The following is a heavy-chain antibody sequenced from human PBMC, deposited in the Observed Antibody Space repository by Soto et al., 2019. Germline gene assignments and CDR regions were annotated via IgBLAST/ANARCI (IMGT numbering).Heavy chain of an antibody. J-gene: IGHJ6*02. CDR1: GFTFSSYW. D-gene: IGHD5-18*01. Sequence: GSLRLSCAASGFTFSSYWMSWVRQAPGKGLEWVANIKQDGSEKYYVDSVKGRFTISRDNAKNSLYLQMNSLRAEDTAVYYCARLDSYGWPYYYYYGMDVWGQGTTVTVSS. CDR2: IKQDGSEK. V-gene: IGHV3-7*03. CDR3: ARLDSYGWPYYYYYGMDV.